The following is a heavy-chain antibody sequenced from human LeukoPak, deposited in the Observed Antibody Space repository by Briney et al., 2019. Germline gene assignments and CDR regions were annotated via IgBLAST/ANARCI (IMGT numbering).Heavy chain of an antibody. CDR3: ARGPPAGHCTSTSCYIDY. V-gene: IGHV1-8*03. CDR1: GYTFRHHD. J-gene: IGHJ4*02. CDR2: MNPNNGNT. Sequence: ASVKVSCKASGYTFRHHDINWVRQATGQGLEWVGWMNPNNGNTGYAQKFQGRVSITRDTSISTAYMEMSGLRSEDTAVYYCARGPPAGHCTSTSCYIDYWGQGTLVTVSS. D-gene: IGHD2-2*02.